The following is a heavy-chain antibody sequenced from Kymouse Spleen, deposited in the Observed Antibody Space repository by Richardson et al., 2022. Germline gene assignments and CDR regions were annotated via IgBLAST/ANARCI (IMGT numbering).Heavy chain of an antibody. V-gene: IGHV3-9*01. CDR3: AKVYSSSWYFDY. Sequence: EVQLVESGGGLVQPGRSLRLSCAASGFTFDDYAMHWVRQAPGKGLEWVSGISWNSGSIGYADSVKGRFTISRDNAKNSLYLQMNSLRAEDTALYYCAKVYSSSWYFDYWGQGTLVTVSS. D-gene: IGHD6-13*01. CDR1: GFTFDDYA. J-gene: IGHJ4*02. CDR2: ISWNSGSI.